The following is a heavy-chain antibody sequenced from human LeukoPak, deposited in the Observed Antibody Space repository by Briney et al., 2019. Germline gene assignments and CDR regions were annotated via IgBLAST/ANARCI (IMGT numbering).Heavy chain of an antibody. V-gene: IGHV1-3*01. J-gene: IGHJ6*02. D-gene: IGHD6-13*01. CDR3: ASTYSSSWYPDPNYYHYGMDV. CDR1: GYTLTSYA. Sequence: GASVKVSCKASGYTLTSYAMHWVRQAPGQRLEWMGWINAGNGNTKYSQKFQGRVTITRDTSASTAYMELSSLGSEDTAVYYCASTYSSSWYPDPNYYHYGMDVRGQGTTVTVSS. CDR2: INAGNGNT.